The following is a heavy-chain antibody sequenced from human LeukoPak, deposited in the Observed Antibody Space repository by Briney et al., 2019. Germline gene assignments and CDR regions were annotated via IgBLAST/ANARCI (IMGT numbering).Heavy chain of an antibody. V-gene: IGHV4-59*12. D-gene: IGHD3-3*01. J-gene: IGHJ3*02. CDR3: AKDRHYDFWGHDAFDI. Sequence: SETLSLTCTVSGGSISSYYWSWIRQPPGKGLEWIGYIYYSGSTNYNPSLKSRVTISVDTSKNQFSLKLSSVTAADTAVYYCAKDRHYDFWGHDAFDIWGQGTMVTVSS. CDR2: IYYSGST. CDR1: GGSISSYY.